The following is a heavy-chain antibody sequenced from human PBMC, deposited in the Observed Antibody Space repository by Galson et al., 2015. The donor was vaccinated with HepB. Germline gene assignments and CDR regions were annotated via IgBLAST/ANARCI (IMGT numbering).Heavy chain of an antibody. CDR1: GFPFSGST. CDR2: IRNKVNNYAT. J-gene: IGHJ4*02. V-gene: IGHV3-73*01. Sequence: SLRLSCAASGFPFSGSTMNWIRQASGKGLDWVGLIRNKVNNYATAYDASVQGRFTISRDDPKNTAYLQMNTLKTEDTAVYYCVAEGYWGQGTLVTVSS. CDR3: VAEGY.